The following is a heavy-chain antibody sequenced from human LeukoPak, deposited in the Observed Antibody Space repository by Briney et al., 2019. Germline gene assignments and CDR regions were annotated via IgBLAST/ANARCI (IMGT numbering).Heavy chain of an antibody. CDR2: ISGSGGST. CDR3: AKAGERGSFDC. J-gene: IGHJ4*02. D-gene: IGHD5-12*01. CDR1: GLTVSSNY. V-gene: IGHV3-23*01. Sequence: PGGSLRLSCAASGLTVSSNYMSWVRQAPGKGLECVSSISGSGGSTYYADSVKGRFTISRDNSKNTLYLQMNSLRAEDTAVYYCAKAGERGSFDCWGQGTLVTVSS.